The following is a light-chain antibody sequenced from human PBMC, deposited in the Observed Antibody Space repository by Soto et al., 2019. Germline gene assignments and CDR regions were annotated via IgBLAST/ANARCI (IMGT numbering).Light chain of an antibody. V-gene: IGLV1-51*02. CDR1: SSNIGNNY. J-gene: IGLJ1*01. CDR3: GTWDSSLSAGYV. CDR2: ENN. Sequence: QSVLTQPPSVSAAPGQKVTISCSGSSSNIGNNYVSWYQQLPGTAPKLLIHENNKRPSGIPDRFSGSKSGTSATLGITGLQTGDEADYYCGTWDSSLSAGYVFGTGTKLTVL.